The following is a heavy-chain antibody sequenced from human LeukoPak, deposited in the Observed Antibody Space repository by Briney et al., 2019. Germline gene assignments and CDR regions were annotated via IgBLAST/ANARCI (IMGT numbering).Heavy chain of an antibody. V-gene: IGHV5-51*01. D-gene: IGHD6-13*01. CDR3: ARLLSISVPGSRDFDS. J-gene: IGHJ4*02. Sequence: GESLKISCKASGYTFANYWIAWVRQKPGQGLEWMGIIYAYNSETKYSPSFQDQVLISVEKSINTAYIQWGSLKPSDTALYYCARLLSISVPGSRDFDSWGQGTLVTVSS. CDR2: IYAYNSET. CDR1: GYTFANYW.